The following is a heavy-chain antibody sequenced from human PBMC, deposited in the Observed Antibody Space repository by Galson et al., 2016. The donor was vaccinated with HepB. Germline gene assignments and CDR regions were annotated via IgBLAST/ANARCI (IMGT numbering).Heavy chain of an antibody. Sequence: SLRLSCAASGFTFSSYWMSWVRQAPGKRLECVANIKQDGSEQYYVGSVKGRFTISRDNAKKSLYLQMNSLRAEDTAVYYCARRRGSGSHDYWGQGTLVTVSS. V-gene: IGHV3-7*02. CDR3: ARRRGSGSHDY. J-gene: IGHJ4*02. D-gene: IGHD3-10*01. CDR2: IKQDGSEQ. CDR1: GFTFSSYW.